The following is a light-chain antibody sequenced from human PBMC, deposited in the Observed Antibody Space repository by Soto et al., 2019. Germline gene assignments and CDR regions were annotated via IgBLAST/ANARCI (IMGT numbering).Light chain of an antibody. J-gene: IGLJ2*01. CDR1: SSDVGSDNL. CDR2: EGS. V-gene: IGLV2-23*01. Sequence: QSVLTQPASVSGSPGQSITISCTGTSSDVGSDNLVSWYQQHPGKAPKLMIYEGSKRPSGVPDRFSGSKSGNTASLTISGLQAEDEADYYCCSYAGSSTSVIFGGGTKLTVL. CDR3: CSYAGSSTSVI.